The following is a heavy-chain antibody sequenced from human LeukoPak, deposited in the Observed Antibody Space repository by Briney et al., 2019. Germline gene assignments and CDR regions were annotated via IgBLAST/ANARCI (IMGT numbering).Heavy chain of an antibody. CDR1: GFTFSAYS. J-gene: IGHJ5*02. CDR2: ISSTSSFI. V-gene: IGHV3-21*01. Sequence: PGGSLRLSCAASGFTFSAYSIHWVRQAPGKGLEWVSSISSTSSFIFYADSVKGRFTISRDNAKNSLYLQMNSLRAEDTAVYYCARVPAALYCSGGSCYSGDDWFDPWGQGTLVTVSS. CDR3: ARVPAALYCSGGSCYSGDDWFDP. D-gene: IGHD2-15*01.